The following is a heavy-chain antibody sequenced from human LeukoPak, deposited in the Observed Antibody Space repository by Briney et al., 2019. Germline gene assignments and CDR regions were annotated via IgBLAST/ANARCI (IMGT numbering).Heavy chain of an antibody. CDR3: ARGEYCSNTSSLNYFDY. CDR2: IYPGDSDT. D-gene: IGHD2-2*01. J-gene: IGHJ4*02. Sequence: GESLKISCKGSGYSFTSYWIGWVRQMPGKGLEWMGIIYPGDSDTRYSPSFQGQVTISADKSISTAYLQWSSLKASDTAMYYCARGEYCSNTSSLNYFDYGGREPLAPVSS. V-gene: IGHV5-51*01. CDR1: GYSFTSYW.